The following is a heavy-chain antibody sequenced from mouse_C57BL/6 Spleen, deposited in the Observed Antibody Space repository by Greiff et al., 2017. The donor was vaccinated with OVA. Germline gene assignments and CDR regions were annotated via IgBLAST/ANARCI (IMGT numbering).Heavy chain of an antibody. CDR2: IDPSDSYT. V-gene: IGHV1-69*01. CDR1: GYTFTSYW. D-gene: IGHD2-4*01. CDR3: ARGGDYDGAWFAY. Sequence: QVQLQQPGAELVMPGASVKLSCKASGYTFTSYWMHWVKQRPGQGLEWIGEIDPSDSYTNYNQKFKGKSTLTVDKSSSTAYMQLSSLTSEDSAVYYCARGGDYDGAWFAYWGQGTLVTVSA. J-gene: IGHJ3*01.